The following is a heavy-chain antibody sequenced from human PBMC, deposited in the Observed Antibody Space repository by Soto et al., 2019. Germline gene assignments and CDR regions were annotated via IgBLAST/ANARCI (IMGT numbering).Heavy chain of an antibody. D-gene: IGHD2-21*02. CDR3: ARDPWYSNGMDV. Sequence: GGSLRLSCAASGFTFSSYAMHWVRQAPGKGLEWVAVISYDGSNKYYADSVKGRFTISRDNSKNTLYLQMNSLRAEDTAVYYCARDPWYSNGMDVWGQGTTVTVSS. J-gene: IGHJ6*02. V-gene: IGHV3-30-3*01. CDR1: GFTFSSYA. CDR2: ISYDGSNK.